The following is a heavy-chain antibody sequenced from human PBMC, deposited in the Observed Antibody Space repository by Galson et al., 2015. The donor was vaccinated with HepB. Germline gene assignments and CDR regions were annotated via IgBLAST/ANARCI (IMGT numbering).Heavy chain of an antibody. CDR3: ARTPQWLARLYYFDY. D-gene: IGHD6-19*01. J-gene: IGHJ4*02. CDR2: INWNGGST. Sequence: SLRLSCAASGFTFDDYGMSWVRQAPGKGLEWVSGINWNGGSTGYADSVKGRFTISRDNAKNSLYLQMNSLRAEDTALYYCARTPQWLARLYYFDYWGQGTLVTVSS. V-gene: IGHV3-20*04. CDR1: GFTFDDYG.